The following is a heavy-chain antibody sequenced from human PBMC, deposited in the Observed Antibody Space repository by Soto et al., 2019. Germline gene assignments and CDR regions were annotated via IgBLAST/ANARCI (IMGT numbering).Heavy chain of an antibody. D-gene: IGHD2-21*02. J-gene: IGHJ3*02. V-gene: IGHV1-8*01. CDR1: GYTFTSYD. Sequence: SPVKVSCKASGYTFTSYDIYWVRQATGQGLEWMGWMNPNSGNTGYAQKFQGRVTMTRNTSISTAYMELSSLSSEDTAVYYCATLNPTVVTSAFDIWGQGTMVTVS. CDR2: MNPNSGNT. CDR3: ATLNPTVVTSAFDI.